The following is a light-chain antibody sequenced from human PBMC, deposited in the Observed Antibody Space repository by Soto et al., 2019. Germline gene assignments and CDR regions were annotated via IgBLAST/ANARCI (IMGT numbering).Light chain of an antibody. V-gene: IGLV2-23*02. CDR3: SSYAGSSTWV. Sequence: QSALTQPASVSGSPGQSITISCNGTSSDVGSYNLVSWYQQHPGKAPKLMISEVNKRPSGVSNRFSGSKSDNTASLTISGLQAEDDADYYCSSYAGSSTWVFGGGTQLTV. CDR1: SSDVGSYNL. J-gene: IGLJ3*02. CDR2: EVN.